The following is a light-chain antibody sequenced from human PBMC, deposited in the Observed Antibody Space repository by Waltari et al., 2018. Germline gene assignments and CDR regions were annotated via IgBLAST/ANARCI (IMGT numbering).Light chain of an antibody. V-gene: IGLV2-23*02. Sequence: QSALTQPASVSGSPGQSLTIPCPGTSSYVGRYNLVSWYQQHPGKSPKRMIYEVSKRPSGVSNRFSGSKSGNTASLTISGLQAEDEADYYCCSYAGSRVFGGGTKLTVL. CDR1: SSYVGRYNL. CDR3: CSYAGSRV. J-gene: IGLJ3*02. CDR2: EVS.